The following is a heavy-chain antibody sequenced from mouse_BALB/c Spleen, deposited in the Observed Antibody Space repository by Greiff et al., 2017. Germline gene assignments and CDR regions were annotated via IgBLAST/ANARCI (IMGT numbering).Heavy chain of an antibody. CDR3: ARDPPYYYVYGWDY. D-gene: IGHD1-2*01. CDR2: IWAGGST. CDR1: GFSLTSYG. V-gene: IGHV2-9*02. Sequence: VQLQQSGPGLVAPSQSLSITCTVSGFSLTSYGVHWVRQPPGKGLEWLGVIWAGGSTNYNSALMSRLSISKDNSKSQVFLKMNSLQTDDTAMYYCARDPPYYYVYGWDYWGQGTSVTVSS. J-gene: IGHJ4*01.